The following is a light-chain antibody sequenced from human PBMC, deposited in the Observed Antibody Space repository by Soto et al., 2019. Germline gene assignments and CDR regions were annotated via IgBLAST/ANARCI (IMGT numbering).Light chain of an antibody. CDR2: GAS. V-gene: IGKV3-15*01. CDR3: QQYNNWPYT. J-gene: IGKJ2*01. CDR1: QSXSSN. Sequence: EIVMTQSPATLSVSPGERATLSCWASQSXSSNLAWYQEMPVLAPRLLIYGASTSAPGMPARLSVIGSGKAFTLSISSLQSEDFAVYYGQQYNNWPYTFGQGNKLEIK.